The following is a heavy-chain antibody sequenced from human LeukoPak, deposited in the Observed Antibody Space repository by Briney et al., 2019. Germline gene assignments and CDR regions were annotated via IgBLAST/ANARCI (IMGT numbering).Heavy chain of an antibody. D-gene: IGHD3-9*01. CDR3: AKGGLRYFDWLLSTY. J-gene: IGHJ4*02. V-gene: IGHV3-23*01. CDR2: ISGSGGST. Sequence: HSGGSLRLSCAASGFTFSSYPMSWVRQAPGKGLEWVSAISGSGGSTYYADSVKGRFTISRDNSKNTLYLQMNSLRAEDTAVYYCAKGGLRYFDWLLSTYWGQGTLVTVSS. CDR1: GFTFSSYP.